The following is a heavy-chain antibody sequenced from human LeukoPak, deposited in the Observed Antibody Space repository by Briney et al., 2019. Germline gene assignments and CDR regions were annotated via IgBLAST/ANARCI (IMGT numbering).Heavy chain of an antibody. Sequence: ASVKVSCKASGGTFSSFAISWVRQAPGQGLEWLGGIIPIFGTANYAQKFQGRVTITADESTSTAYMELSSLRAEDTAVYYCAKGDTTWELPHDYWGQGTLVTVSS. V-gene: IGHV1-69*13. CDR1: GGTFSSFA. D-gene: IGHD1-26*01. CDR3: AKGDTTWELPHDY. J-gene: IGHJ4*02. CDR2: IIPIFGTA.